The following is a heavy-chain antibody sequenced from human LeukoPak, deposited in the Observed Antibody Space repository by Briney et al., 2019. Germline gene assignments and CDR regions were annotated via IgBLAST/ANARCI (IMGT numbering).Heavy chain of an antibody. D-gene: IGHD2-2*01. V-gene: IGHV3-66*01. J-gene: IGHJ4*02. Sequence: PGGSLRLSCAASGFTVSSNYMSWVRQAPGKGLEWVSVIYSGGSTYYADSVKGRFTISRDNSKNTLYLQMNSLRVEDTALYYCAKDLGGSATTVWGQGTLVTVSS. CDR3: AKDLGGSATTV. CDR1: GFTVSSNY. CDR2: IYSGGST.